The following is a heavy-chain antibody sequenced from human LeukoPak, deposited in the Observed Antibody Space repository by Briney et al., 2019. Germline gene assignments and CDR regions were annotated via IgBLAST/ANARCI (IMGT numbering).Heavy chain of an antibody. CDR2: ISYDGSNK. CDR3: AKDFNYYDSSGYPGY. Sequence: GGSLRLSCAASGFTFSSYGMHWVRQAPGKGLEWVAVISYDGSNKYYADSVKGRFTISRDNSKNTLYPQMNSLRAEDTAVYYCAKDFNYYDSSGYPGYWGQGTLVTVSS. D-gene: IGHD3-22*01. V-gene: IGHV3-30*18. J-gene: IGHJ4*02. CDR1: GFTFSSYG.